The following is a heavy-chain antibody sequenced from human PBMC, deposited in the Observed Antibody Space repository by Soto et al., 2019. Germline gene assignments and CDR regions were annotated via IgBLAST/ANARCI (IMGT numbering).Heavy chain of an antibody. CDR2: INPNSGGT. Sequence: GASVKVSCKASGYTFTGYYMHWVRQAPGQGLEWMGWINPNSGGTNYAQKFQGWVTMTRDTSISTAYMELSRLRSDDTAVYYCARTRRDGYTTTGYYYGMDVWGQGTTVTVPS. J-gene: IGHJ6*02. D-gene: IGHD5-12*01. V-gene: IGHV1-2*04. CDR3: ARTRRDGYTTTGYYYGMDV. CDR1: GYTFTGYY.